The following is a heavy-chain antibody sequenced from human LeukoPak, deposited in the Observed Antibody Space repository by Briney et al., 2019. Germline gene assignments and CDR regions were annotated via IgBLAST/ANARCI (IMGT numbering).Heavy chain of an antibody. J-gene: IGHJ4*02. V-gene: IGHV3-11*01. CDR3: ARDKSYYDSSGFYQDPY. CDR1: GGSISSYY. CDR2: ISSSGSTI. D-gene: IGHD3-22*01. Sequence: LSLTCTVSGGSISSYYWSWIRQPPGKGLEWVSYISSSGSTIYYADSVKGRFTIFRDNAKNSLYLQMNSLRAEDTAVYYCARDKSYYDSSGFYQDPYWGQGTLVTVSS.